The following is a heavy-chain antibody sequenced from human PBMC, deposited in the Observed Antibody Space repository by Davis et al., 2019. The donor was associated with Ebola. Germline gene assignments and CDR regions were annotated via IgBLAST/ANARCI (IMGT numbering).Heavy chain of an antibody. CDR2: ISSSSSYM. J-gene: IGHJ6*04. CDR1: GFTFSRYS. D-gene: IGHD6-19*01. V-gene: IGHV3-21*01. Sequence: PGESLRLSCAASGFTFSRYSMNWVRQAPGKGLEWVSFISSSSSYMYYADSVKGRFTISRDNAKNSLYLQMNSLRAEDTAVYYCASDIAVAGTVYYYGMDVWGKGTTVTVSS. CDR3: ASDIAVAGTVYYYGMDV.